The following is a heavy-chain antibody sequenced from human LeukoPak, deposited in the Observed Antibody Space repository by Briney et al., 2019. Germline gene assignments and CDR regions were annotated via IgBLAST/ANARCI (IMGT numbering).Heavy chain of an antibody. CDR1: GYSFGAYY. V-gene: IGHV1-2*02. Sequence: ASVKVSCKASGYSFGAYYMHWVRQAPGQGLEWMGWINPNSGGTNYAQKFQGRVTMTRDTSISTAYMELSRLRSDDTAVYYCARDRESYYYDSSGFSPLFDYWGQGTLVTVSS. CDR2: INPNSGGT. D-gene: IGHD3-22*01. CDR3: ARDRESYYYDSSGFSPLFDY. J-gene: IGHJ4*02.